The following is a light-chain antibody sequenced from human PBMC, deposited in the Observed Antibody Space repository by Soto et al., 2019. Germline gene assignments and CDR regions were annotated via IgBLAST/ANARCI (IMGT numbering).Light chain of an antibody. CDR2: DAS. Sequence: DIQMTQSPSSLSASVGDRVTITCQASQDISDYLNWYHQKPGKAPKFLIYDASYLETGVPSRFSGSGSGTDFTFTISSLQPEDIGTYYCKQYQSLPFTFGPGTTVDIK. J-gene: IGKJ3*01. V-gene: IGKV1-33*01. CDR3: KQYQSLPFT. CDR1: QDISDY.